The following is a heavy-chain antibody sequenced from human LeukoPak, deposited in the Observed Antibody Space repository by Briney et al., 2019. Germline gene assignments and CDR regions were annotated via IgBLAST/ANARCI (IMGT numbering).Heavy chain of an antibody. CDR2: INPNSGGT. CDR3: ARAPSIPAAGYMDV. J-gene: IGHJ6*03. V-gene: IGHV1-2*02. D-gene: IGHD2-2*01. Sequence: ASVKVSCKASGYTFTGYYMHWVRQAPGQGLEWMGWINPNSGGTNYAQKFQGRVTMTRDTSISTAYMELSRLRSDDTAVYYCARAPSIPAAGYMDVWGKGTTVTVSS. CDR1: GYTFTGYY.